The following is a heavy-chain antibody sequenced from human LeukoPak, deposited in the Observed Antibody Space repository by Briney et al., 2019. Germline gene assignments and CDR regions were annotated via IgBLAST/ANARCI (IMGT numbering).Heavy chain of an antibody. V-gene: IGHV6-1*01. Sequence: SQTLSLTCALSGDILSTNSAAWNWIRQSPSRGLEWLGRTYYRSKLYSDYAVSVKSRITITADTSKNHFSLRLNSVIPEDTAVYYCARGLGSGWFAYDYWGQGTLVTVSS. J-gene: IGHJ4*02. CDR3: ARGLGSGWFAYDY. CDR1: GDILSTNSAA. D-gene: IGHD6-19*01. CDR2: TYYRSKLYS.